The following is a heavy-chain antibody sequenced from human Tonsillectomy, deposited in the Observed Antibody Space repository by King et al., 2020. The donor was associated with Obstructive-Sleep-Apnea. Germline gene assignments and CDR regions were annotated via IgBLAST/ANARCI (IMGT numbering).Heavy chain of an antibody. Sequence: VQLVESGGGLVQPGRSLRLSCRGSGFDFGDYAMSWFRQSPGKGPEWVGFIRSRFNGGTTEYAASVRGRFTISRDDSKGIAALQMSSLKVEDTGVYYCVRGYTPADYWGQGTLVTVSS. CDR2: IRSRFNGGTT. V-gene: IGHV3-49*03. CDR3: VRGYTPADY. J-gene: IGHJ4*02. CDR1: GFDFGDYA. D-gene: IGHD2-2*02.